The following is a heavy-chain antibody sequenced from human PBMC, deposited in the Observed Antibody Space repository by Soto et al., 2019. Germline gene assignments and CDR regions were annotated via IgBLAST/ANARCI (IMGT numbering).Heavy chain of an antibody. V-gene: IGHV4-59*08. D-gene: IGHD2-2*03. J-gene: IGHJ4*02. CDR1: GGSISSYY. Sequence: PSETLSLTCTVSGGSISSYYWSWIRQPPGKGLEWIGYIYYSGSTNYNPSLKSRVTISVDTSKNQFSLKLSSVTAADTAVYYCARQWISGWYLDYWGQGTLVTVSS. CDR3: ARQWISGWYLDY. CDR2: IYYSGST.